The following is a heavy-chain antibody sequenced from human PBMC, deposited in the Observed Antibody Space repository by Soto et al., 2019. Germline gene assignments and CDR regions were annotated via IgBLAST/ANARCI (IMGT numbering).Heavy chain of an antibody. V-gene: IGHV1-3*01. Sequence: ASVKVSSKASGYTFTSYAMHWVRQAPGQRLEWMGWINAGNGNTKYSQKLQGRVTITRDTSASTAYMELSSLRSEDTAVYYCASAATDTVTTINWFVPWGQGTLVTVS. J-gene: IGHJ5*02. CDR1: GYTFTSYA. CDR3: ASAATDTVTTINWFVP. D-gene: IGHD4-17*01. CDR2: INAGNGNT.